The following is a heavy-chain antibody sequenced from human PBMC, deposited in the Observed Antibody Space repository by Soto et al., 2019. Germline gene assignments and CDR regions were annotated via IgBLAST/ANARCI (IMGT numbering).Heavy chain of an antibody. J-gene: IGHJ6*03. D-gene: IGHD2-2*01. CDR1: GYTLTELS. CDR3: ATALKGQLLSRPSYYYYFLAV. CDR2: FDPEDGET. V-gene: IGHV1-24*01. Sequence: ASVKVSCKVSGYTLTELSMHWVRQAPGKGLEWMGGFDPEDGETIYAQKFQGRVTMTEDTSTDTAYMELSSLRSEDTAVYYCATALKGQLLSRPSYYYYFLAVWGKGSSVTVS.